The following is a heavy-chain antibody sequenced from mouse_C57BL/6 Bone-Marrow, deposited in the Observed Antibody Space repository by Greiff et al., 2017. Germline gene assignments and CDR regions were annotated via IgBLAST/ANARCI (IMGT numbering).Heavy chain of an antibody. Sequence: VQLQQSGPELVKPGASVKISCKASGYTFTDYYMNWVKQSHGKSLEWIGDINPNNGGTSYNQKFKGKAPLTVDKSSSTAYMELRSLTSEDSAGYYCARGGGAMDYWGQGTSVTVSS. CDR3: ARGGGAMDY. J-gene: IGHJ4*01. CDR2: INPNNGGT. CDR1: GYTFTDYY. V-gene: IGHV1-26*01.